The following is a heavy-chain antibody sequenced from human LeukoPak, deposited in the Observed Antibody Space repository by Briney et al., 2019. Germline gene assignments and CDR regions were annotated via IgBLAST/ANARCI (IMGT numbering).Heavy chain of an antibody. CDR3: ASGDSIAAASSPYYYYYGMDV. J-gene: IGHJ6*04. D-gene: IGHD6-13*01. V-gene: IGHV1-46*01. Sequence: ASVKVSCKASGYTFTSYYMHWVRQAPGQGLEWIGIINPTGGSTSYAQKFQGRVTMSRDTSTSTVYMELSSLRSEDTAVYYCASGDSIAAASSPYYYYYGMDVWGKGTTVTVSS. CDR2: INPTGGST. CDR1: GYTFTSYY.